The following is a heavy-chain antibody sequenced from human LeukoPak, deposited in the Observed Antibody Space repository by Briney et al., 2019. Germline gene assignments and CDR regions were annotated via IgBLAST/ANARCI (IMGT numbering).Heavy chain of an antibody. J-gene: IGHJ4*02. Sequence: PGGSLRLSCAASGFTFSSYAMRWVRQAPGKGLEWVSDITGSGGSIYYADSVKGRFTISRDNSKNTLYLQMNSLRAEDTAVYYCAKDVGYHYDTRFPTWGQGTLVTVSS. D-gene: IGHD3-22*01. CDR2: ITGSGGSI. CDR3: AKDVGYHYDTRFPT. V-gene: IGHV3-23*01. CDR1: GFTFSSYA.